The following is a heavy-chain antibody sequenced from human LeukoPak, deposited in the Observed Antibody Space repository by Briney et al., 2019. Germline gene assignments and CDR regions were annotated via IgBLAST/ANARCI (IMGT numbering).Heavy chain of an antibody. Sequence: ASLKVSCNISGYTLTDFSMHWVRQAPGKGLEWMGGFDPEDGETIYAQKFQGRVTMTEDTSTDTAYMELSSLRSEDTAVYYCATGSLNWNYYMDVWGKGTTVTVSS. CDR1: GYTLTDFS. J-gene: IGHJ6*03. D-gene: IGHD1-20*01. CDR2: FDPEDGET. V-gene: IGHV1-24*01. CDR3: ATGSLNWNYYMDV.